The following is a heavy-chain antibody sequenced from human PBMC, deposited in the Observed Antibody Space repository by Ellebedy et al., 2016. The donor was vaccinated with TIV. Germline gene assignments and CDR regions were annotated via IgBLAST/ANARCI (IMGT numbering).Heavy chain of an antibody. D-gene: IGHD2-2*01. Sequence: GGSLRLXCAASGFTFSTYWMSWVRQAPGKGLEWVANVRQDENEIHYVGSVKGRFTISRDNAKNSLYLQMNSLRADDTAVYFCARGTSPWQFDVWGQGTMVTVSS. CDR1: GFTFSTYW. J-gene: IGHJ3*01. CDR2: VRQDENEI. V-gene: IGHV3-7*03. CDR3: ARGTSPWQFDV.